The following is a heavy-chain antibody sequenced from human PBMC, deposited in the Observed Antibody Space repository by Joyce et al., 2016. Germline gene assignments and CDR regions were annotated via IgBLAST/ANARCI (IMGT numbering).Heavy chain of an antibody. CDR1: GYTFTNHH. D-gene: IGHD6-19*01. CDR3: ARDLSGGWSLDY. CDR2: INPRGDGT. V-gene: IGHV1-46*01. Sequence: QVQLVQSGAEVKEPGASVKVSCKASGYTFTNHHMHWLRQAPGQGLEWRGIINPRGDGTRNPQKFQGRVTMTRDTSTSIDYMELSSLRSEDTAVYYCARDLSGGWSLDYWGQGTLVTVSS. J-gene: IGHJ4*02.